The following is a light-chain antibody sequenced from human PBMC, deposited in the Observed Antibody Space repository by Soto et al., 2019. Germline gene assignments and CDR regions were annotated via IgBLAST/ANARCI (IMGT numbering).Light chain of an antibody. J-gene: IGLJ2*01. CDR2: EVS. CDR3: SSYTSSSTVV. V-gene: IGLV2-14*01. CDR1: SSDVGGYNY. Sequence: QSALTQPASVSGSPGQSITISCTGTSSDVGGYNYVSWYQQHPGKAPKLMIYEVSNRPSGVSIRFSGSKSGNTASLTISGLXXXXXAXYYCSSYTSSSTVVFGGGTKLTVL.